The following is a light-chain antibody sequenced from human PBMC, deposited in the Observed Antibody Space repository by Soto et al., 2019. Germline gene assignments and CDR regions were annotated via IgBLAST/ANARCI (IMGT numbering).Light chain of an antibody. Sequence: EIVLTQSPATLSLSPGERATLSCRASQSVSSYLAWYQQKPGQAPRLLIYDASTRALDTPARFAGSGAGTEFTLTISSLQTDDFATYYCKHYYSYLGTVGQGTRREIK. CDR2: DAS. CDR3: KHYYSYLGT. V-gene: IGKV3-15*01. J-gene: IGKJ5*01. CDR1: QSVSSY.